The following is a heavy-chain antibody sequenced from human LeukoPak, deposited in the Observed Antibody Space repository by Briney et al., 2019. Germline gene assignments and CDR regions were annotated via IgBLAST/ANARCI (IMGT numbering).Heavy chain of an antibody. D-gene: IGHD1/OR15-1a*01. Sequence: GGSLRLSCAASGFTFGSYAMNWVRQAPGRGLEWVSSLPSGGGPSYADSVKGRFPVSRDNSKNTLYLQMNSLRADDTAVYYCAKTITPFTTNWDNSPGAFDVWGQGTVVTVSS. V-gene: IGHV3-23*01. J-gene: IGHJ3*01. CDR2: LPSGGGP. CDR1: GFTFGSYA. CDR3: AKTITPFTTNWDNSPGAFDV.